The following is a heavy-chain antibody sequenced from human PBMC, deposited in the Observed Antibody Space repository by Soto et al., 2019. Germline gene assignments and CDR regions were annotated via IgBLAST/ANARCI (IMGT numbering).Heavy chain of an antibody. Sequence: ASVKVSCKASGYTFTSYYMHWVRQATGQGLEWMGIINPSGGSTSYAQKFQGRVTMTRDTSTSTVYMELSSLRSEDTAVYYCARDLIVVVPAAMGTWFDPWGQGTLVTVSS. J-gene: IGHJ5*02. D-gene: IGHD2-2*01. CDR1: GYTFTSYY. CDR3: ARDLIVVVPAAMGTWFDP. CDR2: INPSGGST. V-gene: IGHV1-46*01.